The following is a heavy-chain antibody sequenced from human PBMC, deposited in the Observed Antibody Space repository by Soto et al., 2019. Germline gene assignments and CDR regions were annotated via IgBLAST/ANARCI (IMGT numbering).Heavy chain of an antibody. V-gene: IGHV3-23*01. CDR3: AKVLWYSSGWDFDY. CDR2: IGGSGGST. CDR1: GFTFSSYA. J-gene: IGHJ4*02. Sequence: GGSLRLSCAASGFTFSSYAMSWVRQAPGKGLEWVSAIGGSGGSTYYADSVKGRFTISRDNSKNTLYLQMNSLRAEDTAVYYCAKVLWYSSGWDFDYWGQGTLVTVSS. D-gene: IGHD6-19*01.